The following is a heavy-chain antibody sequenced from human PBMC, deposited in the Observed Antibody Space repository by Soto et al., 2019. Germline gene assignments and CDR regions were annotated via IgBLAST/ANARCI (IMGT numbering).Heavy chain of an antibody. Sequence: ASVKVSCKASGYTFTSYGISWVRQAPGQGLEWMGWISAYNGNTNYAQKLQGRVTMTTDTSTSTAYMELRSLRSDDTAVYYSARDPDSGYDDYYGMDVWGQGTTVTVSS. CDR2: ISAYNGNT. D-gene: IGHD5-12*01. CDR1: GYTFTSYG. J-gene: IGHJ6*02. CDR3: ARDPDSGYDDYYGMDV. V-gene: IGHV1-18*01.